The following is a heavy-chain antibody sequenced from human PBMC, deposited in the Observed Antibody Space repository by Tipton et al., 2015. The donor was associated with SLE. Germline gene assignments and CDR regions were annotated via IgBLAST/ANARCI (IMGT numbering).Heavy chain of an antibody. CDR3: ARAYYDFWSGFPYGMDV. CDR2: VYFSGST. V-gene: IGHV4-39*07. D-gene: IGHD3-3*01. J-gene: IGHJ6*02. CDR1: GGSISSSSYY. Sequence: TLPLTCTVSGGSISSSSYYWGWIRQPPGKGLEWIGSVYFSGSTYYNPSLTSRVTISLDTSKNQFSLRLNSVTAADTAMYYCARAYYDFWSGFPYGMDVWGQGTTVTVSS.